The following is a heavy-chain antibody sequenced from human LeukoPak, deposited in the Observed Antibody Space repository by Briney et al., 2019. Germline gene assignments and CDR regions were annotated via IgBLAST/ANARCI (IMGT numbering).Heavy chain of an antibody. Sequence: GGSLRLSCAASGFTFSSYSMNRVRQAPGKGLEWVSYISSSTTPIYYADSVMGRFTISRDNAKNSLYLLMNSLRVEDTAVYYCARGGSRTFDYWGQGTLVTVSS. V-gene: IGHV3-48*01. D-gene: IGHD6-13*01. CDR2: ISSSTTPI. J-gene: IGHJ4*02. CDR3: ARGGSRTFDY. CDR1: GFTFSSYS.